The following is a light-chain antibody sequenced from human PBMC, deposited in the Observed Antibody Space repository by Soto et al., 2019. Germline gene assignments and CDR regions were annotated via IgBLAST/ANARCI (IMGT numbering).Light chain of an antibody. Sequence: QSVLTQPASVSGSPGQSITISCTGTSSDVGSYNLVSWYQQHPGKAPKLMIYEGSKRPSGVSNRFSGSKPGNTASLTISGLQAEDEADYYCCSYAGSSTPYVFGNGTKVTVL. V-gene: IGLV2-23*01. CDR2: EGS. J-gene: IGLJ1*01. CDR1: SSDVGSYNL. CDR3: CSYAGSSTPYV.